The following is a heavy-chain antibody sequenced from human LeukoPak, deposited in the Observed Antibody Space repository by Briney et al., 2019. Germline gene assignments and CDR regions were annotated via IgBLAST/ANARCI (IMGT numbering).Heavy chain of an antibody. D-gene: IGHD3-22*01. CDR1: GYTFTGYY. V-gene: IGHV1-2*02. J-gene: IGHJ3*02. CDR2: INPNSGGT. Sequence: VSVKVSCKASGYTFTGYYMHWVRQAPGQGLEWMGWINPNSGGTNYAQKFQGRVTMTRDTSISTAYMELSRLRSDDTAVYYCAGGYRYYYDSSGWGAFDIWGQGTMVTVSS. CDR3: AGGYRYYYDSSGWGAFDI.